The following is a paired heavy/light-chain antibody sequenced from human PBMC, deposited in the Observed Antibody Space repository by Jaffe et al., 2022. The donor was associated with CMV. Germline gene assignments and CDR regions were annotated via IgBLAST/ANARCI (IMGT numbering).Heavy chain of an antibody. V-gene: IGHV4-39*01. Sequence: QLQLQESGPGLVKPSETLSLTCTVSGGSISSSSYYWGWIRQPPGKGLEWIGSIYYSGSTYYNPSLKSRVTISVDTSKNQFSLKLSSVTAADTAVYYCARQKHSSGWGPSYYYGMDVWGQGTTVTVSS. CDR2: IYYSGST. D-gene: IGHD6-19*01. J-gene: IGHJ6*02. CDR3: ARQKHSSGWGPSYYYGMDV. CDR1: GGSISSSSYY.
Light chain of an antibody. J-gene: IGLJ3*02. Sequence: QSVLTQPPSVSAAPGQKVTISCSGSSSNIGNNYVSWYQQLPGTAPKLLIYENNKRPSGIPDRFSGSKSGTSATLGITGLQTGDEADYYCGTWDSSLSAAVFGGGTKLTVL. CDR1: SSNIGNNY. V-gene: IGLV1-51*02. CDR3: GTWDSSLSAAV. CDR2: ENN.